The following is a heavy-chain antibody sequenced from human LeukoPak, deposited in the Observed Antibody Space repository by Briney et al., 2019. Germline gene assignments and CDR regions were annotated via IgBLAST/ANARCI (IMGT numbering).Heavy chain of an antibody. CDR1: GFTFSSYS. V-gene: IGHV3-48*01. D-gene: IGHD5-12*01. CDR3: ARVETYSGYDPDFDY. Sequence: PGGSLRLSCAASGFTFSSYSMNWVRQAPGKGLEWVSYISSSSSTIYYADSVKGRFTISRDNAKNSLYLQMNSLRAEDTAVYYCARVETYSGYDPDFDYWGQGTLVTVSS. J-gene: IGHJ4*02. CDR2: ISSSSSTI.